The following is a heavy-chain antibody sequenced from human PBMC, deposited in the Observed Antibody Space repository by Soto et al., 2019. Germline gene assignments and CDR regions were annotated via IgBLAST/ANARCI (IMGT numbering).Heavy chain of an antibody. Sequence: QAQLGQSGGEVKKPGSSVKVSCKASRVAFSKFIVTWVRQAPGLGLEWVGGIIPIFGTANYAQKFQGRVTITADESTTTSYMEVNNMRTEDTAVYYCAKVRYSSPMGYYYGMDVGGKGTTFTVSS. CDR2: IIPIFGTA. CDR3: AKVRYSSPMGYYYGMDV. J-gene: IGHJ6*04. D-gene: IGHD6-19*01. V-gene: IGHV1-69*01. CDR1: RVAFSKFI.